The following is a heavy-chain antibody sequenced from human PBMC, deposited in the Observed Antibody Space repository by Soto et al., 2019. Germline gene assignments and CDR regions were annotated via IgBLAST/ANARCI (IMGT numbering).Heavy chain of an antibody. CDR1: GYTFSGYY. CDR2: INPKTGAT. Sequence: QVPLVQSGAEVKKPGASVKVSCKASGYTFSGYYIHWVRQAPGQGLEWMGWINPKTGATNHAQKIQGRVTLTRDTSISTAYMEVSRLTSDDTAVYYCARTHPWAPQRHFDNWGQGTLVTVSS. D-gene: IGHD3-16*01. J-gene: IGHJ4*02. V-gene: IGHV1-2*02. CDR3: ARTHPWAPQRHFDN.